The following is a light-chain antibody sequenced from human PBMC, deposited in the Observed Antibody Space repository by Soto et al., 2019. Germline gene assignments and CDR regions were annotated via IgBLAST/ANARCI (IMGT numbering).Light chain of an antibody. CDR1: QSISSW. CDR3: PQYNSYSSS. V-gene: IGKV1-5*01. J-gene: IGKJ5*01. CDR2: DAS. Sequence: DIQMTQSPSTLSASVGDRVTITCRASQSISSWLAWYQQKPGKAPKLLIYDASSLESVVPSRFSGSGSGTEFTLNISSLQPDEFATYASPQYNSYSSSFGQGTRLEIK.